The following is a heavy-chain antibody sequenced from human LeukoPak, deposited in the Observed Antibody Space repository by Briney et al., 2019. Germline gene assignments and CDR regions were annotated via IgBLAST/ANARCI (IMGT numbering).Heavy chain of an antibody. CDR2: ISESGGST. Sequence: PGGSLRLSCAASAFTFGSYAMSWVRQAPGKGLEWVSGISESGGSTYYADSVKGRITISRDNSKNTLFLQMNSLRAEDTAVYYCAKDGYYGSGSYPGYWGQGTLVTVSS. J-gene: IGHJ4*02. CDR1: AFTFGSYA. D-gene: IGHD3-10*01. V-gene: IGHV3-23*01. CDR3: AKDGYYGSGSYPGY.